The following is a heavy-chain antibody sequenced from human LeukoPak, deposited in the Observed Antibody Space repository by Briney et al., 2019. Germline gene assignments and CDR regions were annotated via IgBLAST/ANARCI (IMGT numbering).Heavy chain of an antibody. D-gene: IGHD2-15*01. J-gene: IGHJ5*02. V-gene: IGHV3-7*01. CDR2: IKQDGSEK. CDR1: GFTFDDYA. CDR3: AREVIVVVVAATNWFDP. Sequence: PGGSLRLSWAAAGFTFDDYAMHWVRQAPGKGLEWVANIKQDGSEKDYVDSVKGRFTISRDNSKNTLYLQMNSLRAEDTAVYYCAREVIVVVVAATNWFDPWGQGTLVTVSS.